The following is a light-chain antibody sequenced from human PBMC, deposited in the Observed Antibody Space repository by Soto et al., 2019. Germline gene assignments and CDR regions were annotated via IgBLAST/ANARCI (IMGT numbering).Light chain of an antibody. CDR3: QQHSSCPIT. Sequence: ELVLTQSPATLSVSPGERATLSCRASQRVGSNYLAWYQQKPGQAPRLLIYGISARATGIPDRFSGSGSGTDFTLTISSLQSEYFGVYDCQQHSSCPITCGQGTLLEIK. CDR1: QRVGSN. V-gene: IGKV3D-15*01. J-gene: IGKJ5*01. CDR2: GIS.